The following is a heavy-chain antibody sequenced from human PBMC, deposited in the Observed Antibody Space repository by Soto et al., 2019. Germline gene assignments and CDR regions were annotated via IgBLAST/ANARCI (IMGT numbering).Heavy chain of an antibody. Sequence: SVKVSCKASGGTFSSYAISWVRQAPGQGLEWMGGIIPIFGTANYAQKFQGRVTITADKSTSTAYMELSSLRSEDTAVYYCARVRYSSSWADFDYWGQGTLVTVSS. CDR3: ARVRYSSSWADFDY. CDR1: GGTFSSYA. J-gene: IGHJ4*02. V-gene: IGHV1-69*06. CDR2: IIPIFGTA. D-gene: IGHD6-13*01.